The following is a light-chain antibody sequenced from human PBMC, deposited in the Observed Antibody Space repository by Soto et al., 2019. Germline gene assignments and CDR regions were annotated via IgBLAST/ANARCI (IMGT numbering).Light chain of an antibody. Sequence: QSVLTQPASVSGCPGQSITISCTGTSSDVGSYNLVSWYQQHPGKAPKLMIYEVSKRPSGVSNRFSGSKSGNTASLTISGLQAEDEADYYCCSYAGSSTYVFGTGTKV. J-gene: IGLJ1*01. CDR1: SSDVGSYNL. CDR2: EVS. V-gene: IGLV2-23*02. CDR3: CSYAGSSTYV.